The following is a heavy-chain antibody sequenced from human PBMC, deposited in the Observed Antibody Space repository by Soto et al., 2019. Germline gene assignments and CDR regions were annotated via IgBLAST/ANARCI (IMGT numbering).Heavy chain of an antibody. V-gene: IGHV3-21*01. D-gene: IGHD5-18*01. Sequence: EVQLVESGGGLVKPGGSLRLSCAASGFTFSSYSMNWVRQAPGKVLEWVSSISSSTSYIYSADSVKGRFTISRDNAKNSLYLQMNSLRAEDTAVFYCARAGRDGYNWDYWGQGTLVTVSS. CDR1: GFTFSSYS. CDR2: ISSSTSYI. J-gene: IGHJ4*02. CDR3: ARAGRDGYNWDY.